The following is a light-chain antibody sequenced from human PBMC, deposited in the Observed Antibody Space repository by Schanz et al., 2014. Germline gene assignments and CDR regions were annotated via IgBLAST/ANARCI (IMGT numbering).Light chain of an antibody. CDR2: WAS. V-gene: IGKV4-1*01. J-gene: IGKJ4*01. Sequence: DIVMTQSPDSLAVSLGERAIISCKSSQSVFFSSNNRYYLAWYQQKFGQPPKLLIYWASTRETGVPDRFSGSGSETYFTLTISSLQAEDVAVYYCQQFYATPVTFGGGTKVEVK. CDR1: QSVFFSSNNRYY. CDR3: QQFYATPVT.